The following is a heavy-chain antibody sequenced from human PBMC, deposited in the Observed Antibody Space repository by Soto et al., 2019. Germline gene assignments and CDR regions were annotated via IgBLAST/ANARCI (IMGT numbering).Heavy chain of an antibody. J-gene: IGHJ6*02. CDR1: GGTFSSYA. V-gene: IGHV1-69*13. D-gene: IGHD1-1*01. CDR2: IIPIFGTA. CDR3: ATGSFTSTGGRIGYHYNAMDV. Sequence: SVKVSCKASGGTFSSYAISWVRQAPGQGLEWMGGIIPIFGTANYAQKFQGRVTITADESTSTAYMELSSLTSEDTAVYYCATGSFTSTGGRIGYHYNAMDVWGQGTTVTVSS.